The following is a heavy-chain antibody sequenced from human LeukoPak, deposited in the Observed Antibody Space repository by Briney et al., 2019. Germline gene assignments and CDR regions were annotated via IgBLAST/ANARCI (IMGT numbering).Heavy chain of an antibody. V-gene: IGHV3-30-3*01. CDR2: TSSDLNVK. Sequence: GSXXLXCXAXXFTXRNYVIHWVRQAPGKGLEWVXVTSSDLNVKLYADSVKGRFTISRDNSRSTLYLQMNSLRPEDTAIYYCAREGYYGSGSPPSLYFDYWGQGTLVTVSS. D-gene: IGHD3-10*01. CDR3: AREGYYGSGSPPSLYFDY. J-gene: IGHJ4*02. CDR1: XFTXRNYV.